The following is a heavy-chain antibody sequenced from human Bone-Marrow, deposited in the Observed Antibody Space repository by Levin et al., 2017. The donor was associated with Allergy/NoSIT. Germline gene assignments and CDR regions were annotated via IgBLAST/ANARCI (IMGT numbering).Heavy chain of an antibody. CDR3: ARDSGPNYYDSSGYYYYYYGMDG. CDR2: IYSGGST. CDR1: GFTVSSNY. J-gene: IGHJ6*02. Sequence: GGSLRLSCAASGFTVSSNYMSWVRQAPGKGLEWVSVIYSGGSTYYADSVKGRFTISRDNSKNTLYLQMNSLRAEDTAVYYCARDSGPNYYDSSGYYYYYYGMDGWGQGTTVTVSS. V-gene: IGHV3-53*01. D-gene: IGHD3-22*01.